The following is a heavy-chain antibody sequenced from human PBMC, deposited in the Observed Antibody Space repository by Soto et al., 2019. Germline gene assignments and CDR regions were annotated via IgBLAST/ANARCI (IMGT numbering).Heavy chain of an antibody. Sequence: ASVKVSCKASGGTFSSYAISWVRQAPGQGLEWMGGIIPIFGTANYAQKFQGRVTMTEDTSTDTAYMELSSLRSEDTAVYYCATDPYYCDSSGYYSIEFDPWGQGTLVTVSS. CDR3: ATDPYYCDSSGYYSIEFDP. CDR2: IIPIFGTA. D-gene: IGHD3-22*01. CDR1: GGTFSSYA. J-gene: IGHJ5*02. V-gene: IGHV1-69*06.